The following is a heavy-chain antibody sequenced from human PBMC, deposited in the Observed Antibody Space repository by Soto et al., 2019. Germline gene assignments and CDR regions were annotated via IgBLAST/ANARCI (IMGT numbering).Heavy chain of an antibody. Sequence: GGSLRLTCAASGFTFGDYAMHWVRQAPGKGLEWVAGISWNRGNLGFADFVKGRFTTSRDNAKNSLYLQMNSLGAEDTSLYYCTKDIQVATIWGADYYVIDVWGQGTTVTVSS. CDR3: TKDIQVATIWGADYYVIDV. J-gene: IGHJ6*02. V-gene: IGHV3-9*01. CDR1: GFTFGDYA. D-gene: IGHD5-12*01. CDR2: ISWNRGNL.